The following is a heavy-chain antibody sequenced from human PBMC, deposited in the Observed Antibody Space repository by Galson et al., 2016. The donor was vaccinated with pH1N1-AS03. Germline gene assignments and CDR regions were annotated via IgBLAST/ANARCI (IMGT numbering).Heavy chain of an antibody. CDR2: ISHDGRNK. D-gene: IGHD6-13*01. CDR1: GVTVSTYA. Sequence: SLRLSCAASGVTVSTYAMHWVRQAPGKGLEWLAVISHDGRNKYYADSVKGRITISRDNSKNTLFVQMDSLRVEDTAVYYCARDSVSGGTYYYGMDVWGQGTTVTVSS. J-gene: IGHJ6*02. V-gene: IGHV3-30*01. CDR3: ARDSVSGGTYYYGMDV.